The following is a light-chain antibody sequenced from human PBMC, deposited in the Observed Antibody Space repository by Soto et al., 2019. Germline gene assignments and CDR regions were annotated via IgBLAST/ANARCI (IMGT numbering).Light chain of an antibody. Sequence: ELVLTQSPATLSVSPGERATLSCRASQSVSSNLAWYQQKPGQAPRLLIYGASSRATGIPDRFSGSGSGTDFTLTISRLEPEDFALYYCQQYGGSPRTFGQGTKVDIK. J-gene: IGKJ1*01. CDR3: QQYGGSPRT. CDR1: QSVSSN. V-gene: IGKV3-20*01. CDR2: GAS.